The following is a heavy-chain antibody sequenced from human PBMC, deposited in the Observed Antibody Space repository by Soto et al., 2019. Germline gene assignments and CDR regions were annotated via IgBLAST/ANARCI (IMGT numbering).Heavy chain of an antibody. V-gene: IGHV3-23*01. CDR1: GFTFNSYG. D-gene: IGHD1-1*01. CDR3: AKLLHNSHYNVMDV. CDR2: ISHSGNT. Sequence: GGSLRLSCAASGFTFNSYGMRWVRQAPGQGLEWVSSISHSGNTYYSDSVKGRFTISRDNSKNTLYLQMDSLRAEDTATYYCAKLLHNSHYNVMDVWGRGTTVTVSS. J-gene: IGHJ6*02.